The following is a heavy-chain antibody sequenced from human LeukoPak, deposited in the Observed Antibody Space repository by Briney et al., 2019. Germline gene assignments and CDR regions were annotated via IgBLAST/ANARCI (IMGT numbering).Heavy chain of an antibody. J-gene: IGHJ5*02. V-gene: IGHV3-23*01. CDR3: AKDLNPSGYSSSWYLNWFDP. D-gene: IGHD6-13*01. CDR1: GFTFSSYA. CDR2: ISGSGGST. Sequence: LPGGSLRLSCAASGFTFSSYAMSWVRQAPGKGLEWVSAISGSGGSTYYADSVKGRFTISRDNSKNTLYLQMNSLRAEDTAVYYCAKDLNPSGYSSSWYLNWFDPWGQGTLVTVSS.